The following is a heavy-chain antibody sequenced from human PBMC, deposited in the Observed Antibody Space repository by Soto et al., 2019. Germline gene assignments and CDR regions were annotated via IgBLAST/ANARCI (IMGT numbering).Heavy chain of an antibody. CDR2: INAGNGST. D-gene: IGHD2-2*01. CDR3: ARGGTSCYVD. CDR1: GYTFTSYA. V-gene: IGHV1-3*01. Sequence: GASVKVSCKASGYTFTSYAMHWVRQAPGQRLEWMGWINAGNGSTKYSQKFQGRVTITRDTSASTAYMELSSLRSEDTAVYYCARGGTSCYVDWGQGTLVTVSS. J-gene: IGHJ4*02.